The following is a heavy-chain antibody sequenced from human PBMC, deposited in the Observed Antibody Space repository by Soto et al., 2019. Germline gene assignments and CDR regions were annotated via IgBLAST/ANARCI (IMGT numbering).Heavy chain of an antibody. V-gene: IGHV3-23*01. Sequence: GGSLRLSCAASGFTFSSYAMSWVRQAPGKGLEWVSTVSVSGANTYYADSVKGRFTISRDNSKNTFFLQMNSLRVEDTAVYYCAKVVPNDCSSITCRYFDYWGLGTLVTVS. CDR1: GFTFSSYA. D-gene: IGHD2-2*01. J-gene: IGHJ4*02. CDR2: VSVSGANT. CDR3: AKVVPNDCSSITCRYFDY.